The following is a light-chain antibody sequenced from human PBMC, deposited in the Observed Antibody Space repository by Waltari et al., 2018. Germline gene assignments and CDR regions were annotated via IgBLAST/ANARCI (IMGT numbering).Light chain of an antibody. CDR1: HSISSH. CDR2: GAS. CDR3: QQYNLWPPWT. V-gene: IGKV3-15*01. J-gene: IGKJ1*01. Sequence: EIVMTQSPATLSVSPGARATLSCRASHSISSHLAWYQQKPGQAPRLLICGASTRATGIPARFSGSGSGTEFTLTINSLQSEDVAVYYCQQYNLWPPWTFGQGTKVEIK.